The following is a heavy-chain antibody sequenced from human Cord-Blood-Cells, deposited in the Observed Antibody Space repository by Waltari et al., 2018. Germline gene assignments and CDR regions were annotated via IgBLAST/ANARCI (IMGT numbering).Heavy chain of an antibody. CDR2: ISSSSSYI. CDR3: ARATIDYYYGMDV. CDR1: GFTFSSDS. Sequence: EVQLVESGGGLVKPGGSLRLSCAASGFTFSSDSMNWVRQAPGKGLEWVSSISSSSSYIYYADSVKGRFTISRDNAKNSLYLQMNSLRAEDTAVYYCARATIDYYYGMDVWGQGTTVTVSS. J-gene: IGHJ6*02. V-gene: IGHV3-21*01. D-gene: IGHD5-12*01.